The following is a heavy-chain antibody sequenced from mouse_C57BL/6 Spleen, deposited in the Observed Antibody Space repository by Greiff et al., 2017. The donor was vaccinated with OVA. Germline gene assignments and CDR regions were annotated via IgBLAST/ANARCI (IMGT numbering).Heavy chain of an antibody. CDR1: GYTFTSYW. CDR2: IDPSDSYP. CDR3: AKRPYDGYHGYFDV. J-gene: IGHJ1*03. V-gene: IGHV1-50*01. Sequence: QVQLQQSGAELVKPGASVKLSCKASGYTFTSYWMQWVKQRPGQGLEWIGEIDPSDSYPNYNQKFKGKATLTVDTSSSTAYMQLSSLTSEDSAVYYCAKRPYDGYHGYFDVWGTGTTVTVSS. D-gene: IGHD2-3*01.